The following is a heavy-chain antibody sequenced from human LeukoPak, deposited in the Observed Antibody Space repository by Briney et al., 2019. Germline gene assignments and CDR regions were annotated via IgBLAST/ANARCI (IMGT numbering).Heavy chain of an antibody. CDR2: ISSRSTYI. CDR1: GFTFSDYA. J-gene: IGHJ6*02. CDR3: ARIFRYQLVDYYALDV. D-gene: IGHD2-2*01. V-gene: IGHV3-21*01. Sequence: GGSLRLSCAASGFTFSDYAMDWVRQAPGKGLEWVSAISSRSTYIYYADSVKGRFTISRDNAKNSVSLQMNSLRAEDTAVYYYARIFRYQLVDYYALDVWGQGTTVTVSS.